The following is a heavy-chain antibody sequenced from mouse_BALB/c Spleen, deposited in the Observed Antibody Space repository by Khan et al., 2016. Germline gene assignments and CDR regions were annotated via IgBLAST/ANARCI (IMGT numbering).Heavy chain of an antibody. J-gene: IGHJ3*01. V-gene: IGHV5-6-3*01. Sequence: EVELVESGGGLVQPGGSLKLSCAASGFTFSSYGMSWVRQTPDKRLELVATINSNGGSTYYPDSVKGRFTISRDNAKNTLYLQMSSLKSEDTAMYYCASYGYRRYWGQGTLVTVSA. CDR1: GFTFSSYG. CDR3: ASYGYRRY. D-gene: IGHD2-2*01. CDR2: INSNGGST.